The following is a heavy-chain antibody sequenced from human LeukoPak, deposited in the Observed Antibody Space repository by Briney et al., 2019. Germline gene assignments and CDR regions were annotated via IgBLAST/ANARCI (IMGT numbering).Heavy chain of an antibody. Sequence: GGSLRLFCAASGFTFSSYSMNWVRQAPGKGLEWVSAISSSGRYIYYADSVKGRFTISRDSAKNSLYLQMDSLRAEDTAVYYCAGDFVNSGYYFDYWGQGTLVTVSS. V-gene: IGHV3-21*01. J-gene: IGHJ4*02. CDR1: GFTFSSYS. D-gene: IGHD3-22*01. CDR2: ISSSGRYI. CDR3: AGDFVNSGYYFDY.